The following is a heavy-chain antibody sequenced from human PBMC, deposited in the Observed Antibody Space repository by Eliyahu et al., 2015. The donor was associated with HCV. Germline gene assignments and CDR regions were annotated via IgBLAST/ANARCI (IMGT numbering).Heavy chain of an antibody. D-gene: IGHD4-23*01. CDR1: GGXIXSXXYY. Sequence: QLQLQESGPGLVKPSETLSLXCXXSGGXIXSXXYYWGWXRQPPGKGLEWIGSIYYSGSTYYNPSLKSRVTISVDTSKNQFSLKLSSVTAADTAVYYCARRGIDYGGNQYYFDYWGQGTLVTVSS. CDR3: ARRGIDYGGNQYYFDY. CDR2: IYYSGST. J-gene: IGHJ4*02. V-gene: IGHV4-39*01.